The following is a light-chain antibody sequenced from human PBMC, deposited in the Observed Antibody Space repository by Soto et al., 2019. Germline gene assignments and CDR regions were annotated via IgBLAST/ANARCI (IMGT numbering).Light chain of an antibody. CDR3: QQDNNWPRT. J-gene: IGKJ2*01. V-gene: IGKV3-15*01. CDR2: GAS. Sequence: EIVMTQSPATLSVSPGERATVSCRASQSVSSNLAWYQQKPGQAPRLLIYGASTRPTGIPARFSGSGSGTEVTLTIGSLQSEDFAVYYCQQDNNWPRTFGQGTKLEIK. CDR1: QSVSSN.